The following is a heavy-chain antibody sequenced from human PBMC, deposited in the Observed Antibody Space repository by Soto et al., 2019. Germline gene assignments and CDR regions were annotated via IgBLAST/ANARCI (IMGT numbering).Heavy chain of an antibody. J-gene: IGHJ4*02. Sequence: VQLVASGGGVVQPGRSLRLSCEASGFTFSNYGMHWVRQAPGKGLEWVAVIWNDGSSRYYADSVKGRFTISRDNSKNTLFLQMNNLRAEDTAVYYCARPDIVAAIGGALDCWGQGTLVTVSS. D-gene: IGHD5-12*01. CDR2: IWNDGSSR. CDR3: ARPDIVAAIGGALDC. V-gene: IGHV3-33*01. CDR1: GFTFSNYG.